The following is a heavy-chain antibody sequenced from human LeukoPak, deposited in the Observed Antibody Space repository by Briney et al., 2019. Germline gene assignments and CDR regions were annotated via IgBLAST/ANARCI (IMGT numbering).Heavy chain of an antibody. Sequence: PPETLSLTCTVSGDSISSYYWSWIRQPPGKGLEWIGEIFYSGSTNYNPSLKSRVTISVDTSKGQFSLKLSSVTAADTAVYYCARGRLTTPNWFGPWGQGILVTVSS. CDR3: ARGRLTTPNWFGP. V-gene: IGHV4-59*08. CDR1: GDSISSYY. CDR2: IFYSGST. J-gene: IGHJ5*02. D-gene: IGHD1/OR15-1a*01.